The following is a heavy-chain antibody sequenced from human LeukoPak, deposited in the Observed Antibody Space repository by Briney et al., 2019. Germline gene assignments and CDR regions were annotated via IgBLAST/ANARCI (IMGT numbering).Heavy chain of an antibody. D-gene: IGHD1-26*01. CDR2: ISSSSSTI. CDR3: ARDRGGGSYYNY. V-gene: IGHV3-48*02. CDR1: XX. Sequence: XXMXWVRQAPGKGLEWVSYISSSSSTIYYADSAKGRFTISRDNDKNSLYLQMNSLRDEDTAVYYCARDRGGGSYYNYWGQGTLVTVSS. J-gene: IGHJ4*02.